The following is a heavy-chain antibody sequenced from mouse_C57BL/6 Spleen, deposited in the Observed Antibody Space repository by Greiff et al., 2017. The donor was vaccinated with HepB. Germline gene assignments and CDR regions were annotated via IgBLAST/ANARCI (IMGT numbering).Heavy chain of an antibody. V-gene: IGHV1-15*01. J-gene: IGHJ4*01. CDR2: IDPETGGT. CDR1: GYTFTDYE. CDR3: TGFGSSYAMDY. D-gene: IGHD1-1*01. Sequence: QVQLQQSGAELVRPGASVTLSCKASGYTFTDYEMHWVKQTPVHGLEWIGAIDPETGGTAYNQKFKGKAILTADKSSSTAYMELRSLTSEDSAVYYCTGFGSSYAMDYWGQGTSVTVSS.